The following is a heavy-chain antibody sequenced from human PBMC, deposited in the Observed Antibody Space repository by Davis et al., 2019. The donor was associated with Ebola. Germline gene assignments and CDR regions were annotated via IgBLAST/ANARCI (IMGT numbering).Heavy chain of an antibody. CDR3: ARVRARPYYYYGMDV. Sequence: PSETLSLTCAVYGGSFSGYYWSWIRQPPGKGLEWIGEINHSGSTNYNPSLKSRVTISVDTSKNQFSLKLSSVTAADTAVYYCARVRARPYYYYGMDVWGQGTTVTVSS. J-gene: IGHJ6*02. V-gene: IGHV4-34*01. CDR1: GGSFSGYY. D-gene: IGHD6-6*01. CDR2: INHSGST.